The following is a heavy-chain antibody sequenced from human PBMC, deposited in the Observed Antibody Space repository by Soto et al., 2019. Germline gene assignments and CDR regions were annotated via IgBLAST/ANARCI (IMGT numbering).Heavy chain of an antibody. CDR2: IYYSGTT. CDR3: ARVLRSYGAPGYLEH. V-gene: IGHV4-31*03. D-gene: IGHD3-16*01. CDR1: GGSISDDIYY. Sequence: QVQLQESGPGLVKPSQTLSLTCTVSGGSISDDIYYWGWIRQHPGKGLEWIGYIYYSGTTYYNPSLKSRVSISVDTSKNQFSLKMSSVTVADTAVYYCARVLRSYGAPGYLEHWGQGTLVTVSS. J-gene: IGHJ4*02.